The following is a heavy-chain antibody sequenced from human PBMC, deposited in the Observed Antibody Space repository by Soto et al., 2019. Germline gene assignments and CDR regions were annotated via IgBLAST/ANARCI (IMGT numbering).Heavy chain of an antibody. CDR2: ITGNGHNT. Sequence: PGGSLRLSCSASGLGFTTYSMSWVRQPPGKGLEWVSGITGNGHNTYYAESVKGRFTISRDNSKNTLYLQMDSLRAEDAAEYYCASHQGIYKYYFDYWAQGTLVPVSS. CDR1: GLGFTTYS. CDR3: ASHQGIYKYYFDY. V-gene: IGHV3-23*01. J-gene: IGHJ4*02. D-gene: IGHD1-1*01.